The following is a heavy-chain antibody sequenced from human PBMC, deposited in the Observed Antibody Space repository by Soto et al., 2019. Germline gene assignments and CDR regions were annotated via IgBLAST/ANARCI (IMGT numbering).Heavy chain of an antibody. Sequence: VASVKVSCKASGYTFTSYGISWVRQAPGQGLEWMGWISAYNGNTNYAQKLQGRVTMTTDTSTSTAYMELRSLRSDDTAVYYCARDTYDYGEGQAFDIWGQGTMVTVSS. CDR2: ISAYNGNT. CDR3: ARDTYDYGEGQAFDI. V-gene: IGHV1-18*01. J-gene: IGHJ3*02. CDR1: GYTFTSYG. D-gene: IGHD4-17*01.